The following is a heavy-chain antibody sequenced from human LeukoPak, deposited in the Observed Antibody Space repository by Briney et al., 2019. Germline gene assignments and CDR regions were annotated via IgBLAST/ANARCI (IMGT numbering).Heavy chain of an antibody. D-gene: IGHD3-16*02. CDR2: INHSGRT. CDR3: ARANKAALIVYHYYYMDV. CDR1: GGSFSGYY. V-gene: IGHV4-34*01. J-gene: IGHJ6*03. Sequence: PSETLSLTCAVYGGSFSGYYWSWVRQTPGKGLEWVGEINHSGRTNYNPSLKSRVTISADMSKNQFSLRLTSVTAADTAVYYCARANKAALIVYHYYYMDVWGKGTTVTVSS.